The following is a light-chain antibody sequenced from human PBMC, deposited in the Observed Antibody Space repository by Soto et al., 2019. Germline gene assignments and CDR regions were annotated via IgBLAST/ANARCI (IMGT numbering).Light chain of an antibody. J-gene: IGKJ1*01. CDR3: QQYNSYST. Sequence: DIQMTQSPSTLSASVGDRVTITCRASQSISSWLAWYQQKPGKAPKLLIYDAASLESEVPSRFSGSGSGTEFTTTISRLQPDDFATYYCQQYNSYSTVGQGTKVEIK. CDR2: DAA. CDR1: QSISSW. V-gene: IGKV1-5*01.